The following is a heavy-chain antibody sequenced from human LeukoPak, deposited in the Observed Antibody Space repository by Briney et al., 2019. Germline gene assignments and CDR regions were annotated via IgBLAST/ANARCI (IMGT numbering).Heavy chain of an antibody. V-gene: IGHV1-24*01. CDR2: FDPEDGET. J-gene: IGHJ5*02. D-gene: IGHD6-19*01. Sequence: ASVKVSCKVSGYTLTELSMHWVRQAPGKGLEWMGGFDPEDGETIYAQKFQGRVTMTEDTSTDTAYMEPSSLRSEDTAVYYCATGSGIAVSLRSYWFDPWGQGTLVTVSS. CDR3: ATGSGIAVSLRSYWFDP. CDR1: GYTLTELS.